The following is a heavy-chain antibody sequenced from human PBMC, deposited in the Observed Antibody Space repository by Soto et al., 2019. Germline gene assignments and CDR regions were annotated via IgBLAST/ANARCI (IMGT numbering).Heavy chain of an antibody. CDR3: ARNIVYSYGMDV. D-gene: IGHD1-26*01. J-gene: IGHJ6*02. CDR2: MYHRGTT. V-gene: IGHV4-4*02. Sequence: QVQLQESGPGLVEPSGTLSLTCAVSGDSISGDNWWSWVRQPPGKGLEWIGEMYHRGTTNYHPSFKSRXXIXVXRSKNQFSMKLTSVTAADTALYYCARNIVYSYGMDVWGQGTTVTVSS. CDR1: GDSISGDNW.